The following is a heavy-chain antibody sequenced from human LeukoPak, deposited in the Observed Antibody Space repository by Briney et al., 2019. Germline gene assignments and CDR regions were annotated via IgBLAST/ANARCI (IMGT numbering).Heavy chain of an antibody. J-gene: IGHJ4*02. D-gene: IGHD3-22*01. CDR2: INHSGST. V-gene: IGHV4-34*01. CDR3: TRGRYYDSSGYTFLGY. CDR1: GGSFSGYY. Sequence: SETLSLTCAVYGGSFSGYYGSWIRQPPGKGLEWLGEINHSGSTNYNPSLKSRVSISVDTSKHQFSLKLSSVTAADTAVYYCTRGRYYDSSGYTFLGYWGQGTLVTVSS.